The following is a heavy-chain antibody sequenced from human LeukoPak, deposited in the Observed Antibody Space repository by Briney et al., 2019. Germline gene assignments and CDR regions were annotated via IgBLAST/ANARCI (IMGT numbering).Heavy chain of an antibody. CDR1: GFTFSTYS. V-gene: IGHV3-21*01. Sequence: GGSLRLSCAASGFTFSTYSMNWVRQAPGKGVEWVSSIGGSSRSIYHADSVKGRFTISRDNAKNSLFLQMNSLRAEDTAVYYCAREVDEGFDNWGQGTLVTVSS. D-gene: IGHD3-9*01. J-gene: IGHJ4*02. CDR2: IGGSSRSI. CDR3: AREVDEGFDN.